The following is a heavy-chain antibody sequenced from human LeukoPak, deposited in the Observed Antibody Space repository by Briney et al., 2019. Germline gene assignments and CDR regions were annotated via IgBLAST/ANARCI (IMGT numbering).Heavy chain of an antibody. J-gene: IGHJ4*02. CDR3: ARAPTVLVGYCSSSSCQADY. D-gene: IGHD2-2*01. V-gene: IGHV3-7*01. CDR2: IKTDGSEK. Sequence: GGSLRLSCEASGFTFSNSWMTWVRQTPGKGLEWVANIKTDGSEKYYVDSVRGRFTISRDNAENSLYLQMDSLRVEDTAVYYCARAPTVLVGYCSSSSCQADYWGQGTLVTVSS. CDR1: GFTFSNSW.